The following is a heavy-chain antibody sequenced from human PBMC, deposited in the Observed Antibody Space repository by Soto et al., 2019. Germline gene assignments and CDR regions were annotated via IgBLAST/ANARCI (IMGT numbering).Heavy chain of an antibody. CDR2: IRSKAYGGTT. CDR3: TSGGYSYGSIALGVYGMDV. J-gene: IGHJ6*02. V-gene: IGHV3-49*03. D-gene: IGHD5-18*01. CDR1: GFSLGDYA. Sequence: PGGTLRLSCTASGFSLGDYAMSWFRQDPGKGLEWVGFIRSKAYGGTTEYAASVKGRFTISRDDSKSIAYLQMNSLKTEDTAVYYCTSGGYSYGSIALGVYGMDVWGQGTTVTVSS.